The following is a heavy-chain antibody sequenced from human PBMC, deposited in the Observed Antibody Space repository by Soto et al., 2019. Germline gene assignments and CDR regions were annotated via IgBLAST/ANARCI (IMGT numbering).Heavy chain of an antibody. V-gene: IGHV1-3*01. D-gene: IGHD3-3*01. CDR1: GYTFTSYA. Sequence: ASVKVSCKASGYTFTSYAMHWVRQAPGQRLEWMGWINAGNGNTKYSQKFQGRVTITRDTSASTAYMELSSLRSEDTAVYYCARSLSWDFWSPYFDYWGQGTLVTVSS. CDR2: INAGNGNT. CDR3: ARSLSWDFWSPYFDY. J-gene: IGHJ4*02.